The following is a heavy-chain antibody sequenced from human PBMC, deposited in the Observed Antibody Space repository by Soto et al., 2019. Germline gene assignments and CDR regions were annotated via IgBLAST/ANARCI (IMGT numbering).Heavy chain of an antibody. J-gene: IGHJ3*02. D-gene: IGHD3-22*01. CDR3: ARVHYDSSGNYAFDI. V-gene: IGHV3-33*01. CDR2: IWYDGSNK. Sequence: GESLKISCAASGFTFSSYGMHWVRQAPGKGLEWVAVIWYDGSNKYYADSVKGRFTISRDNSKNTLYLQMNSLRAEDTAVYYCARVHYDSSGNYAFDIWGQGTMVTVSS. CDR1: GFTFSSYG.